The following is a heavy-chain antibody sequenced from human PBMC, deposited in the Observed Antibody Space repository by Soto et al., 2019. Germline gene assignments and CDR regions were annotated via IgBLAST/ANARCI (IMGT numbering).Heavy chain of an antibody. CDR1: GFTFDDYA. D-gene: IGHD3-16*01. V-gene: IGHV3-9*01. J-gene: IGHJ4*02. CDR3: AKTLGRWAEKYYFDY. CDR2: ISWNSGSI. Sequence: GGSLRLSCAASGFTFDDYAMHWVRQAPGKGLEWVSGISWNSGSIGYADSVKGRFTISRDNAKNSLYLQMSSLRAEDTALYYCAKTLGRWAEKYYFDYWGQGTLVTVSS.